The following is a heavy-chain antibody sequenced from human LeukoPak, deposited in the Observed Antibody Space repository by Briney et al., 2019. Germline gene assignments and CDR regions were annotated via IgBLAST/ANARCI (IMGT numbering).Heavy chain of an antibody. V-gene: IGHV3-48*03. J-gene: IGHJ6*02. CDR3: GRGGYDMYD. D-gene: IGHD2-2*01. CDR1: GFTFSSYE. Sequence: GGSLRLSCAASGFTFSSYEMNWVRQAPGKGLEWVSYIRSGGTTVYYADSVKGRFTISRDNAKNSLYLQMNSLRAEDTAVYYCGRGGYDMYDWGQGTTVSVSS. CDR2: IRSGGTTV.